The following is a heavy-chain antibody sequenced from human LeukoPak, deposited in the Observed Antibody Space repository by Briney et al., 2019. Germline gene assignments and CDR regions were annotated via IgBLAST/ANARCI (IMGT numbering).Heavy chain of an antibody. CDR3: AKDKGSTGYLDY. CDR2: IRYDGSNK. CDR1: GFTFSSYG. V-gene: IGHV3-30*02. Sequence: GGSLRLSCAASGFTFSSYGMHWVRQAPGKGLEWVAFIRYDGSNKYYADSVKGRFTISRDNSKNTLHLQMNSLRAEDTAVYYCAKDKGSTGYLDYWGQGTLVTVSS. J-gene: IGHJ4*02.